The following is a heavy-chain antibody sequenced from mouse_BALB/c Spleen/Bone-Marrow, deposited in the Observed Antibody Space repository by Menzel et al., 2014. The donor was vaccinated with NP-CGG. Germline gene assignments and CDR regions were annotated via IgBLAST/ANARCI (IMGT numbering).Heavy chain of an antibody. CDR3: ARGGNWEDFDY. CDR2: ISSGSSAI. CDR1: GFTFSSFG. Sequence: EVHLVESGGGLVQPGGSRKLSCAASGFTFSSFGMHWVRQAPEKGLEWVAYISSGSSAIYYADTVRGRFTISRDNPKNPLFLQMTSLRSEDTAMYYCARGGNWEDFDYWGQGTTLTVSS. D-gene: IGHD4-1*01. J-gene: IGHJ2*01. V-gene: IGHV5-17*02.